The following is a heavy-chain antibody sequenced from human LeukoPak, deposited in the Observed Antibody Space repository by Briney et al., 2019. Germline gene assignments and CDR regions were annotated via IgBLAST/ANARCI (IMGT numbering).Heavy chain of an antibody. CDR1: AFTFSNYV. CDR3: SKSGPGTMTFDAFDI. J-gene: IGHJ3*02. D-gene: IGHD5-24*01. Sequence: PGGSLRLSCSASAFTFSNYVINWVRQAPGKGLEWVSTVSASGENSYHADSVKGRFSISRDNSKNTVSLQTNSLRAEDTAVYYCSKSGPGTMTFDAFDIWGQGTVDTVSS. V-gene: IGHV3-23*01. CDR2: VSASGENS.